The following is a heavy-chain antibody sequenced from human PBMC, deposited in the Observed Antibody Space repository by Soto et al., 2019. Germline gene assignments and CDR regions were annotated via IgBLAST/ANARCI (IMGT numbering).Heavy chain of an antibody. CDR2: IYDTGNT. J-gene: IGHJ5*02. D-gene: IGHD3-10*01. CDR3: ARGVTMIRGVIISWFDP. Sequence: PSEPLSLTCTVSGGSISSHYWSWIRQPPGKGLEWIGYIYDTGNTYYNPSLKSRLTISLDTSKKQFLLKLKSVTAADTAVYYCARGVTMIRGVIISWFDPWGQGTRVTVSS. V-gene: IGHV4-59*06. CDR1: GGSISSHY.